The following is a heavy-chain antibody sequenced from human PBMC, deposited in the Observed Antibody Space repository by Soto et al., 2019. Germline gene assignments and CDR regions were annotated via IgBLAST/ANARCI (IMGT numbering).Heavy chain of an antibody. CDR1: GYTFTSYG. V-gene: IGHV1-18*01. D-gene: IGHD3-10*01. CDR2: ISAYNGNT. Sequence: QVQLVQSGAEVKKPGASVKVSCKASGYTFTSYGISWVRQAPGQGLEWMGWISAYNGNTNYAQKLQGRVTMTTDTSTCTAYMELRSLRSDDTAVYYCAREESSGDYYYYGMDVWGQGTTVTVSS. CDR3: AREESSGDYYYYGMDV. J-gene: IGHJ6*02.